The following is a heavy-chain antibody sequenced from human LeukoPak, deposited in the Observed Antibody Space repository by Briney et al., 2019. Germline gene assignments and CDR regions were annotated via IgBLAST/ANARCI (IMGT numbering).Heavy chain of an antibody. J-gene: IGHJ4*02. CDR1: GASISSYY. V-gene: IGHV4-59*01. Sequence: RASETLSLTCTVSGASISSYYWSWIRQPPGKGLEWLGYIYYSGSTNYNPSLKRRVTISVDTSNNQFSLKLSSVTAADTAVYYCARGARVYGSGSHFDYWGQGTLVTVSS. D-gene: IGHD3-10*01. CDR2: IYYSGST. CDR3: ARGARVYGSGSHFDY.